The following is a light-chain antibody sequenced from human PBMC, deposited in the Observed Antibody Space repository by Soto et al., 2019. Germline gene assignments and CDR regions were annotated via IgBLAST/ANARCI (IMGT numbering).Light chain of an antibody. CDR3: CSYAGGGTFYA. J-gene: IGLJ1*01. Sequence: QSALTQPASVSGSPGQSITLSCTGTSRDVGSYNLVSWYQHHPGKVPKLMIYEGSKRPSGVSNRFSGSKSGNTASLTISGIQAEDEADYYCCSYAGGGTFYAFGTGTKVTVL. CDR2: EGS. CDR1: SRDVGSYNL. V-gene: IGLV2-23*03.